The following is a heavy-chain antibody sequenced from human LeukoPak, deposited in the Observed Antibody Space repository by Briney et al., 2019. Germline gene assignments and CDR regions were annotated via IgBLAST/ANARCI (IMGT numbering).Heavy chain of an antibody. CDR1: GGTFSSYA. CDR2: ISAYNGNT. Sequence: ASVKVSCKASGGTFSSYAISWVRQAPGQGLEWMGWISAYNGNTNYAQKLQGRVTMTTDTSTSTAYMELRSLRSDDTAVYYCAREKDYYGSGSYVFDYWGQGTQVTVSS. D-gene: IGHD3-10*01. V-gene: IGHV1-18*01. CDR3: AREKDYYGSGSYVFDY. J-gene: IGHJ4*02.